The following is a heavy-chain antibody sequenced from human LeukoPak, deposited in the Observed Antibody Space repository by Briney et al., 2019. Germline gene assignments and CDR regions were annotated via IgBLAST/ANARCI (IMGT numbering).Heavy chain of an antibody. CDR1: GFTFSSYG. CDR2: ISGSGGST. D-gene: IGHD3-22*01. CDR3: AKDPPISADYDSSGYYYSDAFDI. V-gene: IGHV3-23*01. J-gene: IGHJ3*02. Sequence: PGGSLRLPCAASGFTFSSYGMSWVRQAPGKGLEWVSAISGSGGSTYYADSVKGRFTISRDNSKNTLYPQMNSLRAEDTAVYYCAKDPPISADYDSSGYYYSDAFDIWGQGTMVTVSS.